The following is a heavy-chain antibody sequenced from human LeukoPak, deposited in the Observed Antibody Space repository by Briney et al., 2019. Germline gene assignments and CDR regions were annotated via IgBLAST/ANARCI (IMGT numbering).Heavy chain of an antibody. D-gene: IGHD3-10*01. CDR3: ARDPGSYYRPSYYYYGMDV. CDR2: IKQDGSEK. CDR1: GFTFSSYW. V-gene: IGHV3-7*01. J-gene: IGHJ6*02. Sequence: HPGGSLRLSCAASGFTFSSYWMSWVRQAPGKGLEWVANIKQDGSEKYYVDSVKGRFTISRDNAKNSLYLQMNSLRAEDTAVYYCARDPGSYYRPSYYYYGMDVWGQGTTVTVSS.